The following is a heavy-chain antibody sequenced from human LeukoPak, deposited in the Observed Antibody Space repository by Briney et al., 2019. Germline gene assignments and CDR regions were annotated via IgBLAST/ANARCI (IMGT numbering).Heavy chain of an antibody. J-gene: IGHJ3*02. D-gene: IGHD3-10*01. CDR2: INPSGGST. Sequence: GASVKVSCKASGYTFTSYYMHWVRQAPGQGLEWMGIINPSGGSTSYAQKFQGRVTMTRDMSTSAVYMELSSLRSEDTAVYYCARDVVRGPLMDAFDIWGQGTMVTVSS. V-gene: IGHV1-46*01. CDR1: GYTFTSYY. CDR3: ARDVVRGPLMDAFDI.